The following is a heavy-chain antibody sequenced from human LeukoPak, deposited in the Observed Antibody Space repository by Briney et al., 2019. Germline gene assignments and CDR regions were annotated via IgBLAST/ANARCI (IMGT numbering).Heavy chain of an antibody. D-gene: IGHD3-22*01. Sequence: GASVKVSCKASGYTFTDYYIHWVRQAPGQGLEWMGRIDPDSGGTSHPQKFQGRVTMTRDTSITTAYMELSRLRSDDTAVYYCAREFYDSSGRKHAFENWGQGTLVTVSS. V-gene: IGHV1-2*02. CDR2: IDPDSGGT. CDR3: AREFYDSSGRKHAFEN. J-gene: IGHJ3*02. CDR1: GYTFTDYY.